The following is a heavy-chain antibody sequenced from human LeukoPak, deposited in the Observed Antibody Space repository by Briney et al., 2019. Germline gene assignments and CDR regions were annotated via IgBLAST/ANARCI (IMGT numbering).Heavy chain of an antibody. CDR3: AKDMAPPYSGSYFGTDY. CDR1: GFTFDDYA. CDR2: ISGDGGST. J-gene: IGHJ4*02. V-gene: IGHV3-43*02. Sequence: GGSLRLSCAASGFTFDDYAMHWVRQAPGKGLEWVSLISGDGGSTYYADSVKGRFTISRDNSKNSLYLQMNSLRTEDTALYYCAKDMAPPYSGSYFGTDYWGRGTLVTVSS. D-gene: IGHD1-26*01.